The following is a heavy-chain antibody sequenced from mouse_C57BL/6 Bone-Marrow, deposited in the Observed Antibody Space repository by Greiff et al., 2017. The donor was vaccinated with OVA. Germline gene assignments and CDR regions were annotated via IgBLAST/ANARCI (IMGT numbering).Heavy chain of an antibody. V-gene: IGHV7-3*01. D-gene: IGHD2-2*01. Sequence: DVMLVESGGGLVQPGGSLSLSCAASGFTFTDYYMSWVRQHPGKALEWLGFISNKANGYTTEYSASVKGRFTISRDNSQSILYLQMNALRAEDSATYYCARCGGYADYYAMDYWGQGTSVTVSS. CDR2: ISNKANGYTT. CDR3: ARCGGYADYYAMDY. CDR1: GFTFTDYY. J-gene: IGHJ4*01.